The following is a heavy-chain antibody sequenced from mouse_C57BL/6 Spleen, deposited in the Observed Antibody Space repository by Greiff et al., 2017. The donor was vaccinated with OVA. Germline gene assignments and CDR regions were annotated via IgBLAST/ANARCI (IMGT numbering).Heavy chain of an antibody. Sequence: PQQSGPELVKPGASVKISCKASGYSFTDYNMNWVKQSNGKSLEWIGVINPNYGTTSYNQKFKGKATLTVDQSSSTAYMQLNSLTSEDSAVDYWARRYGSSYWYFDVWGTGTTVTVSS. CDR2: INPNYGTT. J-gene: IGHJ1*03. V-gene: IGHV1-39*01. CDR3: ARRYGSSYWYFDV. D-gene: IGHD1-1*01. CDR1: GYSFTDYN.